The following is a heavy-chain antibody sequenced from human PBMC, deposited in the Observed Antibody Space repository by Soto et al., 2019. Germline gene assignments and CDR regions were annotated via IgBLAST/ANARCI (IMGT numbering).Heavy chain of an antibody. CDR3: TTDPTAFDF. CDR2: IKSKTDGGAT. Sequence: GGSLRLSCAASGFTFSNAWMSWVRQAPGKGLEWVARIKSKTDGGATDYAAPVKGRFNISRDHSKNTLYLQMTTLKTDDTAVYYCTTDPTAFDFWGQGTLVTVSS. D-gene: IGHD1-1*01. CDR1: GFTFSNAW. J-gene: IGHJ4*02. V-gene: IGHV3-15*01.